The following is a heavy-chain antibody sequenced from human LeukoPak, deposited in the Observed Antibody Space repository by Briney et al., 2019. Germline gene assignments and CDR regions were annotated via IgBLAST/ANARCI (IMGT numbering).Heavy chain of an antibody. CDR2: LYTSGST. J-gene: IGHJ5*02. D-gene: IGHD2-15*01. Sequence: SETLSLTCTVSGGSISSGSYYWSWIRQPAGKGLEWIGRLYTSGSTNYNPSLKSRVTISVDTSKNQFSLKLSSVTAADTAVYYCARESCSGGSCYSSWFDPWGQGTLVTVSS. V-gene: IGHV4-61*02. CDR3: ARESCSGGSCYSSWFDP. CDR1: GGSISSGSYY.